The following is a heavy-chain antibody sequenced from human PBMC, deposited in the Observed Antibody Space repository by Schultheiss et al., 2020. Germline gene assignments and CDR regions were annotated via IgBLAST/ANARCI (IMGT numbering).Heavy chain of an antibody. V-gene: IGHV4-38-2*01. J-gene: IGHJ6*02. CDR1: GYSISSGYY. CDR3: ARVQNSSGWFRLRYYYGMDV. Sequence: GSLRLSCAVSGYSISSGYYWGWIRQPPGKGLEWIGSIYHSGSTYYNPSLKSRVTISVDTSKNQFSLKLSSVTAADTAVYYCARVQNSSGWFRLRYYYGMDVWGQGTTVTVSS. D-gene: IGHD6-19*01. CDR2: IYHSGST.